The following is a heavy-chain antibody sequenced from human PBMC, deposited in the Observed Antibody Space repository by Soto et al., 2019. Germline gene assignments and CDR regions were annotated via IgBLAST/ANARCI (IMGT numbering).Heavy chain of an antibody. J-gene: IGHJ6*02. CDR1: GGSISSYY. CDR3: ARAGGYDSTCHFSYYYGMDV. CDR2: IYSSGST. V-gene: IGHV4-4*07. D-gene: IGHD5-12*01. Sequence: SETLSLTCTLSGGSISSYYWSWSRQPAGKGLEWIGRIYSSGSTNYNPSLKSRVTMSVGTSKNQFSLKLSSVTASDTAVYSCARAGGYDSTCHFSYYYGMDVWGQGTTVTVSS.